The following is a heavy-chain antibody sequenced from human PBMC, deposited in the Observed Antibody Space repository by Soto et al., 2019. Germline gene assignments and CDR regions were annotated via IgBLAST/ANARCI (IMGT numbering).Heavy chain of an antibody. CDR2: ISYDGTNQ. Sequence: QVQLVESGGGVVQPGRSLRLSCAASGFPFSSYGMHWLRQAPGKGLDWVALISYDGTNQYYADSVKGRFTVSRDNSKNTLSLHMSSLRAEDTAVYYCAGGQYYFDYCGQGTLVSVSS. CDR3: AGGQYYFDY. CDR1: GFPFSSYG. D-gene: IGHD2-15*01. J-gene: IGHJ4*02. V-gene: IGHV3-30*03.